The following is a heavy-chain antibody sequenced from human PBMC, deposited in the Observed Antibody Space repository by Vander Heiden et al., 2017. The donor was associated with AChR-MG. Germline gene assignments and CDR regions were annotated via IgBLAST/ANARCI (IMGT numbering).Heavy chain of an antibody. Sequence: QVRLLQSGAEVKRPGASVKVSCKVSGDTLTESSMQWVRQAPGKGLEWMGGFNPENRETTYAQKFQGRVIMTEDTSTDTAYMELRSLRSEDTAVYYCATVIGQIYYFDNWGRGTLVTVSS. V-gene: IGHV1-24*01. CDR2: FNPENRET. D-gene: IGHD3-3*01. J-gene: IGHJ4*02. CDR3: ATVIGQIYYFDN. CDR1: GDTLTESS.